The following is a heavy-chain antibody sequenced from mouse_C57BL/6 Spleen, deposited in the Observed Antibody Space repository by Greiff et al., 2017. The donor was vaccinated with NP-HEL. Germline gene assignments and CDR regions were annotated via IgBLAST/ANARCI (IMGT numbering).Heavy chain of an antibody. CDR1: GFTFTDYY. D-gene: IGHD1-1*01. CDR2: IRNKANGYTT. CDR3: ARYRGTTVVPNWYFDV. Sequence: DVKLVESGGGLVQPGGSLSLSCAASGFTFTDYYMSWVRQPPGKALEWLGFIRNKANGYTTEYSASVKGRFTISRDNSQSILYLQMNALRAEDSATYYCARYRGTTVVPNWYFDVWGTGTTVTVSS. J-gene: IGHJ1*03. V-gene: IGHV7-3*01.